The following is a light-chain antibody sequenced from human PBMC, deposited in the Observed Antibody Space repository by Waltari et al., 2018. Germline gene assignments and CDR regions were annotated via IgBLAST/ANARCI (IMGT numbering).Light chain of an antibody. CDR2: WAS. V-gene: IGKV4-1*01. CDR3: QQYYSTPLT. CDR1: QSVLYRSNNNNY. J-gene: IGKJ4*01. Sequence: DIVMTQSPDSLAVSLAERAPITCKASQSVLYRSNNNNYLAWYQQKPGQPPKLLIYWASTRESGVPDRFSGSGSGTDFTLTISSLQAEDVAVYYCQQYYSTPLTFGGGTKVEIK.